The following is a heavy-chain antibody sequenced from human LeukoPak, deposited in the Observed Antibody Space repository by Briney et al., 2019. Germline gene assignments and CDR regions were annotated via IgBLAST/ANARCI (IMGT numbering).Heavy chain of an antibody. V-gene: IGHV4-59*08. J-gene: IGHJ4*02. CDR2: IHHSGST. Sequence: PSETLSLTCTVSGGSISSYYWSWIRQPPGKGLEWIGYIHHSGSTKYNPSLKSRVTISVDTSKNQFSLRLTSVTAADTAVYYCARQTGSGLFILPGGQGTLVTVSS. D-gene: IGHD3/OR15-3a*01. CDR1: GGSISSYY. CDR3: ARQTGSGLFILP.